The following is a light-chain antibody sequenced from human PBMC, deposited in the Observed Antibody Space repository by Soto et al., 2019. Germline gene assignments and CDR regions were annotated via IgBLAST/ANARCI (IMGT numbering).Light chain of an antibody. J-gene: IGKJ2*01. CDR3: QQYGSSPYT. Sequence: EIVLTQSPGTLSLSPGERATLYCRASQSVSNTYLAWYQQKPGQAPRLLIYGASSRATGIPDRFSGSGSGTDFTLSISRLEPEDFAVYYCQQYGSSPYTFGQGTKLEIK. V-gene: IGKV3-20*01. CDR1: QSVSNTY. CDR2: GAS.